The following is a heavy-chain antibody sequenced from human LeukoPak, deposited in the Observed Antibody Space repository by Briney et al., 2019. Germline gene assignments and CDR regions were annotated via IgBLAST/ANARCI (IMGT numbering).Heavy chain of an antibody. J-gene: IGHJ4*02. V-gene: IGHV3-30*02. CDR1: GFTFSTYG. D-gene: IGHD3-22*01. CDR3: AKDGDTGGYSYFDY. Sequence: GGSLRLSCGASGFTFSTYGMHWVPQAPGKGLEWVAFIRSDGTEKYYVDSVKGRFTISRDNSKNTLYLQMNSLRPEDTALYFCAKDGDTGGYSYFDYWGQGTLVTVSS. CDR2: IRSDGTEK.